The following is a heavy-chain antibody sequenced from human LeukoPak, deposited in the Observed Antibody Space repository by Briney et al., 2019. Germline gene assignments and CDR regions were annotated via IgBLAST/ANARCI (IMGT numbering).Heavy chain of an antibody. V-gene: IGHV1-18*01. J-gene: IGHJ6*03. D-gene: IGHD6-19*01. CDR3: ARDGTHSSGWYSYMDV. Sequence: ASVKVSCKASGYTFSNYGISWVRQAPGQGLEWMGWISAYNSKTNYVQKFQGRVTMTTDTSTSTAYMELRSLRSDDTAVYYCARDGTHSSGWYSYMDVWAKGTTVTISS. CDR1: GYTFSNYG. CDR2: ISAYNSKT.